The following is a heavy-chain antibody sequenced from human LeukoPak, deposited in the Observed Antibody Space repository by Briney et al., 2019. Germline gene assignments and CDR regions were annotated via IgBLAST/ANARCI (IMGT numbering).Heavy chain of an antibody. D-gene: IGHD5-12*01. J-gene: IGHJ6*02. CDR3: ARDQGAGGYDLHYCYYGMDV. CDR1: GYTFTCYG. V-gene: IGHV1-18*01. CDR2: ISAYNGNT. Sequence: ASVKVSCKASGYTFTCYGISWVRQAPGQGLEWMGWISAYNGNTNYAQKLQGRVTMTTDTTTSTAYMELRSLRSDDTAVYYCARDQGAGGYDLHYCYYGMDVWGQGTTVTVSS.